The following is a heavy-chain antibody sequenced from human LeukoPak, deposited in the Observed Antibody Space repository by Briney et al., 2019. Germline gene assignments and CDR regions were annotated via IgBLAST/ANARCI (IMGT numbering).Heavy chain of an antibody. Sequence: PGGSLRLSCAASGIAFSSYWMSWVRQAPGKGLEWVANINQDESVKHYVDSVKGRFTISRDNGRNSLYLQMDSLRVEDTAVYYCVRGLYGYWGQGTLVTVSS. CDR2: INQDESVK. CDR1: GIAFSSYW. J-gene: IGHJ4*02. V-gene: IGHV3-7*03. D-gene: IGHD4-17*01. CDR3: VRGLYGY.